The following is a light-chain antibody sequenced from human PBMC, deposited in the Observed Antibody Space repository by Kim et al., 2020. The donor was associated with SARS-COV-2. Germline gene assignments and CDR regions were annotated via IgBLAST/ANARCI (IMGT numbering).Light chain of an antibody. V-gene: IGKV3-11*01. CDR3: QQRSNWPPLT. J-gene: IGKJ4*01. Sequence: SPGERATLPCRASQRVSSYLAWYQQKPGQAPRLLIYDASNRATGIPARFSGSGSGTDFTLTISSLEPEDFAVYYCQQRSNWPPLTFGGGTKVDIK. CDR1: QRVSSY. CDR2: DAS.